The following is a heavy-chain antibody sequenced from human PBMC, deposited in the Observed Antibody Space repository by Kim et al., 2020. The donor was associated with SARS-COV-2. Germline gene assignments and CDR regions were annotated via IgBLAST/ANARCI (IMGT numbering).Heavy chain of an antibody. CDR3: ATRSAGRNFEN. D-gene: IGHD6-6*01. CDR2: ISDSGDGA. V-gene: IGHV3-23*01. J-gene: IGHJ4*02. CDR1: GFTFSTYA. Sequence: GGSLRLSCAASGFTFSTYAMSWVRQAPGKGLEWVSSISDSGDGASYADSVKGQFTISRDNHNNTLFLQMNSLRAEDTAVYYCATRSAGRNFENWGQGT.